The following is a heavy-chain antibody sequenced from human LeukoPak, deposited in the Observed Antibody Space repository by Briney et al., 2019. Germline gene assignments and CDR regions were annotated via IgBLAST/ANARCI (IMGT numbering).Heavy chain of an antibody. V-gene: IGHV4-59*01. CDR2: IYYSGST. CDR1: GGYISSYY. Sequence: SETLCLTCTVSGGYISSYYWSWIRQPPGKGLEWIGYIYYSGSTNYNPSLKSRVTISVDTSKNQFSLKLSSVTAADTAIYYCARDIVVVVADSSRYYHYGMDVWGQGTTVTVSS. J-gene: IGHJ6*02. D-gene: IGHD2-15*01. CDR3: ARDIVVVVADSSRYYHYGMDV.